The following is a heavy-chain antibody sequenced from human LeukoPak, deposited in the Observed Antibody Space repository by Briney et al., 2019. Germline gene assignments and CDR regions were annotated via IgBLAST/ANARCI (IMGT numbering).Heavy chain of an antibody. CDR3: ARDIQDTIFGRVFDY. CDR2: IYTSGST. D-gene: IGHD3-3*01. Sequence: SETLSLTCTVSGGSISSYYWSWIRQPAGKGLEWIGRIYTSGSTNYNPSLKSRVTMSVDTSKNQFSLKLSSVTAADTAVYYCARDIQDTIFGRVFDYWGQGTLVTVSS. J-gene: IGHJ4*02. CDR1: GGSISSYY. V-gene: IGHV4-4*07.